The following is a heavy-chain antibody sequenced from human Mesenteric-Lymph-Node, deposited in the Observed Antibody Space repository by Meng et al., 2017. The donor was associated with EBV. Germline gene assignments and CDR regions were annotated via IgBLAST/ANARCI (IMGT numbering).Heavy chain of an antibody. CDR1: GYPFTANY. V-gene: IGHV1-2*06. CDR2: INPNSGVT. D-gene: IGHD6-6*01. CDR3: ARDRALSALGHDFDF. Sequence: QGPRVHAGADFKKPGASVRVSGKASGYPFTANYIHWVRQAPGQGLEWMGRINPNSGVTKFAQNFRGRVPMTTDTSISTAYLELTILRSDDTALYYCARDRALSALGHDFDFWGQGTLVTVSS. J-gene: IGHJ4*02.